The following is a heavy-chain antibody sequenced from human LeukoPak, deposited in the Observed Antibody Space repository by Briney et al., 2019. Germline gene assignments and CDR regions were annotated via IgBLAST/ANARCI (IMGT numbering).Heavy chain of an antibody. V-gene: IGHV1-24*01. J-gene: IGHJ6*04. CDR1: GYTLTELS. D-gene: IGHD2-2*01. CDR2: FDPEDGET. CDR3: ATSLVVVPAATGGEYYYYGMDV. Sequence: ASVKVSCRVSGYTLTELSMRWVRQAPGKGLEWMGGFDPEDGETIYAQKFQGRVTMTEDTSTDTAYMELSSLRSEDTAVYYCATSLVVVPAATGGEYYYYGMDVWGKGTTVTVSS.